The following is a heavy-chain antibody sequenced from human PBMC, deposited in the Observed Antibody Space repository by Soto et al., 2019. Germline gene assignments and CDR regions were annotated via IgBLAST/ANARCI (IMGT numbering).Heavy chain of an antibody. CDR1: GGSLSDYY. CDR3: ARNDYSDYYYYGMDV. Sequence: QVQLQQWGAGLLKPSETLSLTCAVYGGSLSDYYWTWIRQPPGKGPECIAEINHSGSINYNPSLKSRVTISIDTSKNQFSLKLSSVTAADTAVYYCARNDYSDYYYYGMDVCGQGTTVTVSS. J-gene: IGHJ6*02. D-gene: IGHD1-1*01. V-gene: IGHV4-34*01. CDR2: INHSGSI.